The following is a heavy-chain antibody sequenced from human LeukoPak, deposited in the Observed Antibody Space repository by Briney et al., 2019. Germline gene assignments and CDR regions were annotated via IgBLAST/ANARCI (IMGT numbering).Heavy chain of an antibody. CDR3: ARSPYSSSLGTFFDY. J-gene: IGHJ4*02. Sequence: PGRSLRLSCAASGFSFDDYAMHWVRQGPGKGLEWVSGISWNSGRLGYADSVKGRFTISRDNAKNSLYLQMTSLRAEDMALYYCARSPYSSSLGTFFDYWGQGTLVTVSS. CDR1: GFSFDDYA. V-gene: IGHV3-9*03. D-gene: IGHD6-6*01. CDR2: ISWNSGRL.